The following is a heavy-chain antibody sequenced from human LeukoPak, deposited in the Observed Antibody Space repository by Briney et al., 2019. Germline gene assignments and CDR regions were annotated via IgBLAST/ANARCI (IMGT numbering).Heavy chain of an antibody. D-gene: IGHD3-16*02. J-gene: IGHJ4*02. CDR3: ARVIANYDYVWGSYRTGHFDY. CDR2: ISGSGTI. CDR1: GGSINSY. Sequence: SETLSLTCTVSGGSINSYWSWIRQPAGTGLEWIGRISGSGTITYNPALQSRLSISIDTSKNQFSLKLMSVTPADTAVYYCARVIANYDYVWGSYRTGHFDYWGQGTLVTVSS. V-gene: IGHV4-4*07.